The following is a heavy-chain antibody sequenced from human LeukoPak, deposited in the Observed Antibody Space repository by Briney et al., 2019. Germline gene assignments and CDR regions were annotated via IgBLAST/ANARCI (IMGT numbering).Heavy chain of an antibody. D-gene: IGHD6-6*01. J-gene: IGHJ6*02. V-gene: IGHV5-51*01. CDR2: IYPGDSDT. CDR1: GYSFTSYW. Sequence: GESLKISCKGSGYSFTSYWIGWVRQMPGKGLEWMGSIYPGDSDTRYSPSFQGQVTISADKSISTAYLQWSSLKASDTAMYYCARRPRPGYSSSSGDYYYGMDVWGQGTTVTVSS. CDR3: ARRPRPGYSSSSGDYYYGMDV.